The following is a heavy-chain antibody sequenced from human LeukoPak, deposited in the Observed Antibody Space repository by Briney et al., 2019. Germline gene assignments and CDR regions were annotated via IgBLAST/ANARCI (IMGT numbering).Heavy chain of an antibody. CDR2: IYHSGST. Sequence: SETLSLTCTVSGYPIGSDYYWGWIRQPPGKGLEWIGSIYHSGSTYYNPSLKSRVTISIDTSKNQFSLKLSSVTAADTAVYFCARDPDTAMAQSDYWGQGTLVTVSS. V-gene: IGHV4-38-2*02. CDR3: ARDPDTAMAQSDY. CDR1: GYPIGSDYY. D-gene: IGHD5-18*01. J-gene: IGHJ4*02.